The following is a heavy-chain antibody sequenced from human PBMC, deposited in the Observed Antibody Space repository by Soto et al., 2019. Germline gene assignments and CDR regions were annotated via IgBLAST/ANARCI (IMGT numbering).Heavy chain of an antibody. D-gene: IGHD6-19*01. CDR2: ISFDGSNE. CDR3: ARDQRAAALASTWRKLDY. CDR1: GFTLSNYA. J-gene: IGHJ4*02. Sequence: GGSLRLSCAASGFTLSNYAMHWVRQAPGKGLEWVAVISFDGSNEYYADSVKDRFTISRDNSKDTLYLQMNSLRAEDTAVYYCARDQRAAALASTWRKLDYWGQGTLVTVSS. V-gene: IGHV3-30*04.